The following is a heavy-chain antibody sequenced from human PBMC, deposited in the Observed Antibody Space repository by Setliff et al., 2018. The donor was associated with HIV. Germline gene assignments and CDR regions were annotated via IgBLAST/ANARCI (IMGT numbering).Heavy chain of an antibody. V-gene: IGHV4-38-2*02. CDR3: ARELTEYYYYYMDV. CDR2: IYHSGST. CDR1: GYSISSGDY. J-gene: IGHJ6*03. Sequence: SETLSLTCTVSGYSISSGDYWGWIRQPPGKGLEWIGSIYHSGSTYYNPSLKSRVTMSVDTSKNQFSLKLSSVTAADTAVYYCARELTEYYYYYMDVWGKGTTVTVSS.